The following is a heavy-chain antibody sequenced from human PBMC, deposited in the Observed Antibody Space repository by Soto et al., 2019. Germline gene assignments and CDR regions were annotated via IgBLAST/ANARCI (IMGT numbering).Heavy chain of an antibody. J-gene: IGHJ4*02. CDR2: IADAGNSNK. Sequence: GALRVSWAASGFTFRRFGMHWVRQAPGKGLERVAAIADAGNSNKYYADSANFPFTISTHASSTTLYLHMSSLRVEDTALYYCAPWYGDYDSGYFFDYWGQGTLVTVSS. V-gene: IGHV3-30*03. CDR3: APWYGDYDSGYFFDY. CDR1: GFTFRRFG. D-gene: IGHD3-10*01.